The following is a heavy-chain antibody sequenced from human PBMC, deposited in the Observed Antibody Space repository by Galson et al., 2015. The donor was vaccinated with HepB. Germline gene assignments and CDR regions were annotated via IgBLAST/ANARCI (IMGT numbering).Heavy chain of an antibody. CDR3: ARARGLRKGALGY. D-gene: IGHD2-21*02. CDR2: ISASIGMT. Sequence: SLRLSCAASGFTFSSYAMNWVRQSPEKGLEWVSDISASIGMTSYAKSLKGRFTVSRDNSKKTLYLQMNNLRAEDTAIYYCARARGLRKGALGYWGPGTLVTVSS. J-gene: IGHJ4*02. CDR1: GFTFSSYA. V-gene: IGHV3-23*01.